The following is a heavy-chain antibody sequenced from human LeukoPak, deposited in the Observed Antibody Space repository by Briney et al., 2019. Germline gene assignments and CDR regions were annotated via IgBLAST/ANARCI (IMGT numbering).Heavy chain of an antibody. J-gene: IGHJ3*02. CDR2: ISSGGGGT. D-gene: IGHD4-17*01. Sequence: GGSLRLSCAASGFTFSSYAMTWVRQAPVKGLEWVSTISSGGGGTYYADSVMGRFTISRDNSKNTVYLQMNSLRAEDTAVYYCANAVRSWAFDIWGQGTKVTVSS. V-gene: IGHV3-23*01. CDR3: ANAVRSWAFDI. CDR1: GFTFSSYA.